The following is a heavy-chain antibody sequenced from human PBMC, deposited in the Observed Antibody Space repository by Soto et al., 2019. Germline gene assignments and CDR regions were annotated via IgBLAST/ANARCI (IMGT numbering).Heavy chain of an antibody. CDR2: ISGYNANT. CDR1: GYTFTNHG. CDR3: ARDFYPLAYYFDY. V-gene: IGHV1-18*04. J-gene: IGHJ4*02. Sequence: ASVKVSCKASGYTFTNHGISWVRQAPGQVLEWVGLISGYNANTKYAQKFQGRVTMITDTSTNTAYMELRSLRSDDTAVYYCARDFYPLAYYFDYGGQGTLVTVSS.